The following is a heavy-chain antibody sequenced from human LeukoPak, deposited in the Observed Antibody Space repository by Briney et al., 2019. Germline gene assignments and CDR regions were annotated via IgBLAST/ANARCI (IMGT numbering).Heavy chain of an antibody. CDR3: AREVGATFDY. Sequence: GGSLRLSCAASGFTFRKYDMTWVRQAPGKGLEWVSSITNTGDRTYYADSVKGRYTISRDNSKNTLYLQMNSLRAEDTAVYYCAREVGATFDYWGQGTLVTVSS. CDR1: GFTFRKYD. J-gene: IGHJ4*02. D-gene: IGHD1-26*01. V-gene: IGHV3-66*01. CDR2: ITNTGDRT.